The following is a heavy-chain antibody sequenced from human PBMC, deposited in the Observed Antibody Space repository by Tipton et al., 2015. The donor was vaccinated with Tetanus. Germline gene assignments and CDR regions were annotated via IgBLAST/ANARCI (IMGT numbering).Heavy chain of an antibody. Sequence: EASGFIFSSYAMHWVRQAPGKGLEWVAVIRYDGSNQNYSDSGRGRFTISRDNSKNTLSLQMNSLRPDDTGVYFCARLNSGSYPGWFDPWGQGTRLTVSS. D-gene: IGHD1-26*01. V-gene: IGHV3-33*08. CDR1: GFIFSSYA. CDR2: IRYDGSNQ. J-gene: IGHJ5*02. CDR3: ARLNSGSYPGWFDP.